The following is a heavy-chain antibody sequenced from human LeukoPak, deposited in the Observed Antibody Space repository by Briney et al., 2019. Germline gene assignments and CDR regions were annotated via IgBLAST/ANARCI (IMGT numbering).Heavy chain of an antibody. CDR2: VKSKTDGDIT. D-gene: IGHD2-2*01. V-gene: IGHV3-15*01. CDR3: TTDFTSRDY. Sequence: GGSLRLSCAASGFTFSHAWMSWVRQAPGKGLEWVGRVKSKTDGDITDYAAPVKGRFTISGDDSQNTLYLQMNSLKTEDTAVCYCTTDFTSRDYWGQGTLVTVSS. J-gene: IGHJ4*02. CDR1: GFTFSHAW.